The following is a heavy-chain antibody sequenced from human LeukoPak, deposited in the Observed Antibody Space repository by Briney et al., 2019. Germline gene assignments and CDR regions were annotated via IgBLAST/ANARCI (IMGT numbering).Heavy chain of an antibody. D-gene: IGHD3-22*01. Sequence: GGSLRLSCAASGFTFSSYAMHWVRQAPGKGLEGVAVISYDGSNKYYADSVEGRFTISRDNSKNTLYLQMNSLRAEDTAVYYCARVRYYDSSGYSDYYYYYGMDVWGQGTTVTVSS. CDR2: ISYDGSNK. V-gene: IGHV3-30-3*01. CDR3: ARVRYYDSSGYSDYYYYYGMDV. J-gene: IGHJ6*02. CDR1: GFTFSSYA.